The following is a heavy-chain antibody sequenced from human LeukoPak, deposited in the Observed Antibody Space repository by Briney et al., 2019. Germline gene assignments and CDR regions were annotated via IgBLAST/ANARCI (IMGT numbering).Heavy chain of an antibody. Sequence: GGSLRLSCAASGFTFDDYAMHWVRLAPGKGLEWVAGISDSGGRTNYADSVKGRFTISRDNPKNTLYLQMNSLRAEDTAVYFCAKRGVVIRVILVGFHKEAYYFDSWGQGALVTVSS. D-gene: IGHD3-22*01. CDR2: ISDSGGRT. J-gene: IGHJ4*02. V-gene: IGHV3-23*01. CDR3: AKRGVVIRVILVGFHKEAYYFDS. CDR1: GFTFDDYA.